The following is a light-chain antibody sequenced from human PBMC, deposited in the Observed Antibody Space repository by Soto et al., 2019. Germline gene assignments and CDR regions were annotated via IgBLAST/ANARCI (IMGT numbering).Light chain of an antibody. CDR3: LQYDTYPAT. Sequence: DIRMTQSPSTLSGSIGDKVTITCRASQGVRTYLAWYQQQPGKAPKMLISDASNLESGVPSRFSGSGSGADFTLTISSLQPEDFGTYFCLQYDTYPATFGQGTTVEMK. CDR2: DAS. V-gene: IGKV1-5*01. CDR1: QGVRTY. J-gene: IGKJ1*01.